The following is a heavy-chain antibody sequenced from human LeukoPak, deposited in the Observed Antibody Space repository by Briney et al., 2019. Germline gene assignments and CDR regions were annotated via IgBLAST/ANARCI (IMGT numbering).Heavy chain of an antibody. CDR3: ARGRGYDGSDYYYGFFDY. Sequence: PGGSLRLSCAASGFTFSSYAMSWVRQAPGKGLEWVSAISGSGGSTYYADSVKGRFTISRDNSKNTLYLQMNSLRAEDTAVYYCARGRGYDGSDYYYGFFDYWGQGTLVTVSS. V-gene: IGHV3-23*01. CDR2: ISGSGGST. J-gene: IGHJ4*02. D-gene: IGHD3-22*01. CDR1: GFTFSSYA.